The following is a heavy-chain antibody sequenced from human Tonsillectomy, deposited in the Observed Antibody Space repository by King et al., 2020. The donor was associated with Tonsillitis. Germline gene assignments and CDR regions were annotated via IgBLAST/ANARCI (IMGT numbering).Heavy chain of an antibody. Sequence: QLQESGPGLVKPSETLSLTCTVSGGSISSYYWSWIRQPPGKGLEWIGYIYYSGSTNYNPSLKSRVTMSGDTSKSPFSLKLSTVTAADTAVYYCAREISLADAFDIWGQGTMVTVSS. J-gene: IGHJ3*02. CDR3: AREISLADAFDI. CDR1: GGSISSYY. D-gene: IGHD1-1*01. CDR2: IYYSGST. V-gene: IGHV4-59*01.